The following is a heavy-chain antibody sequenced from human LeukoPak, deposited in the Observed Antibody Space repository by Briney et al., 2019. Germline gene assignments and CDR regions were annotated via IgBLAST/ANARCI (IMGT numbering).Heavy chain of an antibody. Sequence: PSETLSLTCTVSGGSISSYYWSWIRQPAGKGLEWIGRIYTSGSTNYNPSLKSRVTMSVDTSKNQFSLKLSSVTAADTAVYYCARVITSLRRGTGPHYYYGMDVWGQGTTVTVSS. D-gene: IGHD1-1*01. CDR2: IYTSGST. V-gene: IGHV4-4*07. CDR3: ARVITSLRRGTGPHYYYGMDV. CDR1: GGSISSYY. J-gene: IGHJ6*02.